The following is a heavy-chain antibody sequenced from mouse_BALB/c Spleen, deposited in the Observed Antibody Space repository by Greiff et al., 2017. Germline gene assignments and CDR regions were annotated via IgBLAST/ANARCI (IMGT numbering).Heavy chain of an antibody. CDR3: TRRGGTIDY. J-gene: IGHJ2*01. CDR2: IDPETGGT. V-gene: IGHV1-15*01. D-gene: IGHD4-1*01. CDR1: GYTFTDYE. Sequence: VKLVESGAELVRPGASVTLSCKASGYTFTDYEMHWVKQTPVHGLEWIGAIDPETGGTAYNQKFKGKATLTADKSSSTAYMELRSLTSEDSAVYYCTRRGGTIDYWGQGTTLTVSS.